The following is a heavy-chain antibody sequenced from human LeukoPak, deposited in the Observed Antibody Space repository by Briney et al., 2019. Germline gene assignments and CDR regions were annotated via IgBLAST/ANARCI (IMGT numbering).Heavy chain of an antibody. CDR2: IWYDGSNK. CDR3: ARDPDLDYGDYGYYFDY. J-gene: IGHJ4*02. CDR1: GFTFSSYS. Sequence: PGGSLRLSCAASGFTFSSYSMNWVRQAPGEGLEWVAVIWYDGSNKYYADSVKGRFTISRDNSKNTLYLQMNSLRAEDTAVYYCARDPDLDYGDYGYYFDYWGQGTLVTVSS. V-gene: IGHV3-33*08. D-gene: IGHD4-17*01.